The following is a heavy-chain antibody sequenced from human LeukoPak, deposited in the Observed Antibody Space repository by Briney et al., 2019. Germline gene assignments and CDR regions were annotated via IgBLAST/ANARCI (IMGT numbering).Heavy chain of an antibody. CDR2: INHSGST. V-gene: IGHV4-34*01. J-gene: IGHJ5*02. D-gene: IGHD2-15*01. CDR3: ARNDCSGGSCYPPAS. Sequence: PSETLSLTCAVYGGSFSGYYWSWIRQPPGKGLEWIGEINHSGSTNYNPSLKSRVTISVDTSKNQFSLKLSSVTAADTAAYYCARNDCSGGSCYPPASWGQGTLVTVSS. CDR1: GGSFSGYY.